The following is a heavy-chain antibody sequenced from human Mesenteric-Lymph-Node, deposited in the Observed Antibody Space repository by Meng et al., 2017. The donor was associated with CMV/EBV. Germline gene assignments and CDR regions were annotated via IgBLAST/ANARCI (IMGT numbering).Heavy chain of an antibody. D-gene: IGHD2-2*01. CDR2: IRESGGST. CDR3: ARSPFGNCTSSGCYALDY. CDR1: GFTFSSYG. J-gene: IGHJ4*02. Sequence: GGSLRLSCAASGFTFSSYGMSWVRQAPGKGLEWVSTIRESGGSTYYADSVKGRFTISRDNSKNSLFLQMSSLRPEDTAVYYCARSPFGNCTSSGCYALDYWGQGTLVTVSS. V-gene: IGHV3-23*01.